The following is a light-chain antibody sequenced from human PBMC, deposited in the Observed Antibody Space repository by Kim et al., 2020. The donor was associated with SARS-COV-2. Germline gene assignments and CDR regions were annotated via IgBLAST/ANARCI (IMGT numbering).Light chain of an antibody. CDR3: QQCKSYPIT. CDR1: QGINSA. Sequence: GDRVTITGRASQGINSALAWYQQKPGKTPKLLISDGFSLEIEVPSRFSGSGSETDFTLTIDSLQPEDFATYYCQQCKSYPITFGQGTRLEIK. J-gene: IGKJ5*01. CDR2: DGF. V-gene: IGKV1-13*02.